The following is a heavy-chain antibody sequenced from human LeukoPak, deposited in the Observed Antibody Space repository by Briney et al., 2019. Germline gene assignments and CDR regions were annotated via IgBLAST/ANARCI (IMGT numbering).Heavy chain of an antibody. CDR2: IKQDGSEK. V-gene: IGHV3-7*01. Sequence: GGSLRLSCAASGFTFSSYWMSWVRQAPGKGLEWVANIKQDGSEKYYVDSVKGRFTISRDNAKNSLYLQMNSLRAEDTAVYYCARDPTYYYDSSEGGLDYWGQGTLVTVSS. CDR3: ARDPTYYYDSSEGGLDY. J-gene: IGHJ4*02. CDR1: GFTFSSYW. D-gene: IGHD3-22*01.